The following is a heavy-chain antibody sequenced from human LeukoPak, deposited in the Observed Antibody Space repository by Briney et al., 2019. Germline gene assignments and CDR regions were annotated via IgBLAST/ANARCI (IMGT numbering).Heavy chain of an antibody. CDR2: IYHSGST. J-gene: IGHJ4*02. V-gene: IGHV4-38-2*02. CDR1: GYSISSGYY. D-gene: IGHD3-9*01. CDR3: ASRTYYDILTGSYYFDY. Sequence: SETLSLTCTVSGYSISSGYYWGWIRQPPGKGLEWIGSIYHSGSTYYNPSLKSRVTISVDTSKNQFSLKLSSVTAADTAVYYCASRTYYDILTGSYYFDYWGQGTLVTVSS.